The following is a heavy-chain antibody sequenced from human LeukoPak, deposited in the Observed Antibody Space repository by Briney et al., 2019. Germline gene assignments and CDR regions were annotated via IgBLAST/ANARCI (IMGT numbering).Heavy chain of an antibody. Sequence: GGSLRLSYAASGFTLRSYAMSWVRQARGKGLEWVLAISGSGGSTYYAESVKRRFTISRDNSKNTLYLQMNSLRAEDTAVYYCAKRTVYGGNAFDYWGQGTLVTVSS. CDR3: AKRTVYGGNAFDY. CDR1: GFTLRSYA. V-gene: IGHV3-23*01. D-gene: IGHD4-23*01. J-gene: IGHJ4*02. CDR2: ISGSGGST.